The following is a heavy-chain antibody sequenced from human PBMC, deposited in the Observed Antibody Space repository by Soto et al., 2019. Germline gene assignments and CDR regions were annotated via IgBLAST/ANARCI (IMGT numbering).Heavy chain of an antibody. V-gene: IGHV1-69*02. J-gene: IGHJ4*02. D-gene: IGHD5-12*01. CDR3: ATSVELATSDY. Sequence: QVQLVQSGPEVKKPGSSVKVSCKASGGTFSTFAISWVRQAPGQGLEWMGRIIPVLDIPNYAQKFLGRVKITADKSANAAYMELSGLRSDDTAVYYCATSVELATSDYWGQGTLVTVSS. CDR2: IIPVLDIP. CDR1: GGTFSTFA.